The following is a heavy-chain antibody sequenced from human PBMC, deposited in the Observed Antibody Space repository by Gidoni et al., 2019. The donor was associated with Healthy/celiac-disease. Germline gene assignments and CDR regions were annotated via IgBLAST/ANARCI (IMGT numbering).Heavy chain of an antibody. CDR1: GFTFSSYS. CDR3: ARDLAVAALYYFDY. CDR2: ISSSSSYI. V-gene: IGHV3-21*01. Sequence: EVQLVESGGGLVKPGGSLRLSCAASGFTFSSYSMNWVRQAPVKGLEWVSPISSSSSYIYYAASVKGRFTISRDNAKNSLYLQMNSLRAEDTAVYYCARDLAVAALYYFDYWGQGTLVTVSS. J-gene: IGHJ4*02. D-gene: IGHD6-19*01.